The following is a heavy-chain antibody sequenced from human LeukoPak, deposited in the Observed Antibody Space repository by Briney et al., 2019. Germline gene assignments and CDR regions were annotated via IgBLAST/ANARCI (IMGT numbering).Heavy chain of an antibody. D-gene: IGHD1-26*01. V-gene: IGHV3-7*03. CDR3: IGSFLAY. CDR2: IKEDGSAK. J-gene: IGHJ4*02. Sequence: GGSLRLSCAASGFTFSTYWMSWVRQAPGKGLEWVANIKEDGSAKYYVDSVKGRFTISRDNAKNSLYLQMNSLKSEDTAVYYCIGSFLAYWGQGTLVTVSS. CDR1: GFTFSTYW.